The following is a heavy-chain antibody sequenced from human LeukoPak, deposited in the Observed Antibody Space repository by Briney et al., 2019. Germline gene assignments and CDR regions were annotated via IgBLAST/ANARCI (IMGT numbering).Heavy chain of an antibody. J-gene: IGHJ4*02. Sequence: SETLSLTCTVSGDSISSGPYYWGWIRQPPGNGLEWIENIYYGENTYYNPSLKSRVTISIDTSKTQFSLKLSSVTAADTAVYYCARGSPSSSWRYYFDYWGQGALVTVSS. D-gene: IGHD6-13*01. CDR3: ARGSPSSSWRYYFDY. CDR2: IYYGENT. V-gene: IGHV4-39*07. CDR1: GDSISSGPYY.